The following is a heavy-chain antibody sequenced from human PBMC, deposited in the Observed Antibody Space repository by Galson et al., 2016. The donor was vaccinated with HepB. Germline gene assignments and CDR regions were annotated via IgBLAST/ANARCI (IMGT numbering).Heavy chain of an antibody. CDR1: GFTFSNYY. CDR2: ISYDAKNV. CDR3: AADATTIVTAFDY. J-gene: IGHJ4*02. D-gene: IGHD2/OR15-2a*01. V-gene: IGHV3-30*03. Sequence: SLRLSCAASGFTFSNYYMNWIRQAPGKGLEWVAKISYDAKNVYYAESLRGRSAIPRDYSKNALYLEINSLRVEDTAVYYCAADATTIVTAFDYWGQGTLVTVSS.